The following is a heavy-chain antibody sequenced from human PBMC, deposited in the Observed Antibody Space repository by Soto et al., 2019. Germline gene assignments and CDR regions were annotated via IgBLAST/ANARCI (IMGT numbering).Heavy chain of an antibody. J-gene: IGHJ6*03. CDR3: ARRTGTTYYYYYYYMDV. V-gene: IGHV4-34*01. CDR1: GGSFSGYY. D-gene: IGHD1-7*01. CDR2: INHSGST. Sequence: ETLSLTCAVYGGSFSGYYWSWIRQPPGKGLEWIGEINHSGSTNYNPSLKSRVTISVDTSKNQFSLKLSSVTAADTAVYYCARRTGTTYYYYYYYMDVWGKGTTVTVSS.